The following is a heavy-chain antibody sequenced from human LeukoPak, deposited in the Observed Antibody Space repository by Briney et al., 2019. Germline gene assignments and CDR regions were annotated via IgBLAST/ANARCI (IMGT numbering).Heavy chain of an antibody. Sequence: GGSLRLSCSASGFSFDDYTMHWVRQAPGMGLEWVSSIFWDSSTVAYADSVKGRFTISRDNAKDSLYLQMNSLRDEDMALYYCARVQYSRMSKGAFDLWGQGTMVIVSS. J-gene: IGHJ3*01. CDR2: IFWDSSTV. CDR3: ARVQYSRMSKGAFDL. V-gene: IGHV3-9*03. CDR1: GFSFDDYT. D-gene: IGHD6-6*01.